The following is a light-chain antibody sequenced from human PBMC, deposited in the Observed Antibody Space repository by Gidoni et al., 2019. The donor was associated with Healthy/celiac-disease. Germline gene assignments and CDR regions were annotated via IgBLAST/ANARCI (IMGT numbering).Light chain of an antibody. V-gene: IGKV3-11*01. CDR3: QQRSNWPQ. CDR1: QSVSSY. CDR2: DAS. Sequence: EIVLTQSPATLSLSPGERATLSCRASQSVSSYLAGYQQKPGQAPRLLIYDASNRATGIPARCSGSGSGTDFTLTISSLEPEDFAVYYCQQRSNWPQFGGXTKVEIK. J-gene: IGKJ4*02.